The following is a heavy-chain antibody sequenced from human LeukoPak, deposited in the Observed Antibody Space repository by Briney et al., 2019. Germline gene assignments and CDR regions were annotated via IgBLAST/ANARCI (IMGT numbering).Heavy chain of an antibody. Sequence: GRSLRLSCEASGFTFSLTGMHWVRQAPGKGLEWVAVISYDGSNKYYADSVKGRFTISRDNSKNTLYLQMNSLRAEDTAVYYCARDDGFGGLLGIDYWGQGTLVTVSS. J-gene: IGHJ4*02. CDR1: GFTFSLTG. D-gene: IGHD3-10*01. CDR3: ARDDGFGGLLGIDY. CDR2: ISYDGSNK. V-gene: IGHV3-30*03.